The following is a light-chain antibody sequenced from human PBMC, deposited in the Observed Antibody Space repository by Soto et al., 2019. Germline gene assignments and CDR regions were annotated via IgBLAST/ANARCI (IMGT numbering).Light chain of an antibody. CDR3: SSYTTPSQYV. CDR2: DVG. Sequence: QSALTQPASVSGSPGQSITISCTGTSSDIGTYNYVSWFQHHPGKAPKLIIHDVGNRPSGVSNRFSGSKSGNTASLTISGLQAEDEADYHCSSYTTPSQYVFGTGTKVTVL. CDR1: SSDIGTYNY. V-gene: IGLV2-14*01. J-gene: IGLJ1*01.